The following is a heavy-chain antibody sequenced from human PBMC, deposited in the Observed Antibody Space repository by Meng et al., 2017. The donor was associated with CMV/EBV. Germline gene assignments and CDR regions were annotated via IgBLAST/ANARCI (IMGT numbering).Heavy chain of an antibody. D-gene: IGHD1-14*01. V-gene: IGHV4-30-4*08. CDR3: ARVMGPNRAPYYFDY. J-gene: IGHJ4*02. CDR2: IYYSGST. Sequence: QVNLQESGPGSVKPSQTRSLTCTVSGGSISSGDYYWSWIRQPPGKGLEWIGYIYYSGSTYYNPSLKSRVTISVDTSKNQFSLKLSSVTAADTAVYYCARVMGPNRAPYYFDYWGQGTLVTVSS. CDR1: GGSISSGDYY.